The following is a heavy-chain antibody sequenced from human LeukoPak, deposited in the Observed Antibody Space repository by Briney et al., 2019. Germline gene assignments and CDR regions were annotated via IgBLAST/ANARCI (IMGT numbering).Heavy chain of an antibody. D-gene: IGHD1-1*01. CDR2: ISSSSSTI. CDR1: GFTFSSYS. Sequence: QPGGSLRLSCAASGFTFSSYSMNWVRQAPGKGLEWVSYISSSSSTIYYADSVKGRFTISRDNAKNTLYLQMNSLRAEDTAVYYCVTGQLDSLYYFDYWGQGTLVTVSS. J-gene: IGHJ4*02. V-gene: IGHV3-48*04. CDR3: VTGQLDSLYYFDY.